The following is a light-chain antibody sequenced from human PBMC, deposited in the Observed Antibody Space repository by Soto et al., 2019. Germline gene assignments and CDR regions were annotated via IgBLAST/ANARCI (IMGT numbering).Light chain of an antibody. Sequence: IVLTQSPGTLSLSPGERATLSCRASQSVPRSYLAWYQQKPGQAPRLLIYGASSRATGIPDRFSGSGSGTDFTLSISRLEPEDFAVYYCQQYGSSPRTFGQGTRLEIK. CDR2: GAS. CDR3: QQYGSSPRT. J-gene: IGKJ5*01. V-gene: IGKV3-20*01. CDR1: QSVPRSY.